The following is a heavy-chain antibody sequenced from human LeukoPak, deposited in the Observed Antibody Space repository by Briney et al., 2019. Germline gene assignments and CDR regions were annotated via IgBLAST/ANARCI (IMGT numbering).Heavy chain of an antibody. V-gene: IGHV3-30*04. CDR3: ARDPARRRDSWYGAFDI. CDR1: GFTFSSYA. J-gene: IGHJ3*02. D-gene: IGHD6-13*01. Sequence: GGSLRLSCAASGFTFSSYAMHWVRQAPGKGLEWVAVISYDGSNKYYADSVKGRFTISRDNSKNTLYLQMNSLRAEDTAVYYCARDPARRRDSWYGAFDIWGQGTMVTVSS. CDR2: ISYDGSNK.